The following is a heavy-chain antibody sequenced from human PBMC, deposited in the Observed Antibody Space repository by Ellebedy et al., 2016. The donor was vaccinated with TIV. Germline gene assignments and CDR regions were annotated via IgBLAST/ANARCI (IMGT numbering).Heavy chain of an antibody. V-gene: IGHV3-23*01. J-gene: IGHJ4*02. CDR2: ITAGGNT. Sequence: PGGSLRLSCEASGVTAFNFAMTWVRQAPGKGLEWVSAITAGGNTHYADSVKGRFTISRDNSKTTLYLQMTSLRADDTAVYYCAKTEPYGTTWFGRIFWGQGTLVTVSS. D-gene: IGHD6-13*01. CDR3: AKTEPYGTTWFGRIF. CDR1: GVTAFNFA.